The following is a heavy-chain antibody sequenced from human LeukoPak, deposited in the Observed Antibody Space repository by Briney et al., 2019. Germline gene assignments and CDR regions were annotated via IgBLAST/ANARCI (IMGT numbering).Heavy chain of an antibody. Sequence: ASVKVSCKASGYTFTSYGISWVRQAPGQGLEWMGWISAYNGNTNYAQKLQGRVTMTTDTSTSTAYMELRSLRSDDTAVYYCARDVMYYDSSGYYHYYYYYYMDVWGKGTTVTISS. CDR2: ISAYNGNT. CDR3: ARDVMYYDSSGYYHYYYYYYMDV. CDR1: GYTFTSYG. J-gene: IGHJ6*03. D-gene: IGHD3-22*01. V-gene: IGHV1-18*01.